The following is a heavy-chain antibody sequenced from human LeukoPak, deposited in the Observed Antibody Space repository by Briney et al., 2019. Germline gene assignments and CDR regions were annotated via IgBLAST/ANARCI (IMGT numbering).Heavy chain of an antibody. V-gene: IGHV3-23*01. CDR2: ISGSGGST. D-gene: IGHD1-26*01. J-gene: IGHJ3*02. CDR3: ARELREHGVFDI. Sequence: GGSLRLSCAASGFTFSSYGMSWVRQAPGKGLEWVSAISGSGGSTYYAASVKGRFSISRDNSKNTVYLQMKSLRAEDTAVYYCARELREHGVFDIWGQGTMVTVSS. CDR1: GFTFSSYG.